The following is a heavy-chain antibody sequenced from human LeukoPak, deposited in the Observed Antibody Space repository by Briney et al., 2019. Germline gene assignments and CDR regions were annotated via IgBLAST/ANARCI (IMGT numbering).Heavy chain of an antibody. CDR1: GFTFSIYA. Sequence: WGSLRLSCAASGFTFSIYAVTWVRQSPGKGLEWVSSLSGSGDSTYYADSVKGRFTISRDNSKNTVYLQMNSLRAEDTAVYDWAKDQQWLVPDGLCENWGKGTLVTVSS. CDR2: LSGSGDST. CDR3: AKDQQWLVPDGLCEN. J-gene: IGHJ4*02. V-gene: IGHV3-23*01. D-gene: IGHD6-19*01.